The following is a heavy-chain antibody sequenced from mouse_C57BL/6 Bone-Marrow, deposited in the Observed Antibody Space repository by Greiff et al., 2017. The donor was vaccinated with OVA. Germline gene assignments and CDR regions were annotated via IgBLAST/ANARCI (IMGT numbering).Heavy chain of an antibody. D-gene: IGHD3-2*02. Sequence: EVMLVESGGGLVQPKGSLKLSCAASGFSFNTYAMNWVRQAPGKGLEWVARIRSKSNNYATYYADSVKDRFTISRDDSESMLYLQMNNLKTEDTAMYYCVRQLRCHYYAMDYWGQGTSVTVSS. J-gene: IGHJ4*01. V-gene: IGHV10-1*01. CDR2: IRSKSNNYAT. CDR3: VRQLRCHYYAMDY. CDR1: GFSFNTYA.